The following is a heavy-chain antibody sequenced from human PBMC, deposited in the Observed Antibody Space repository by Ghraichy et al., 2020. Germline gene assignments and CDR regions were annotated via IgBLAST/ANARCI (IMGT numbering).Heavy chain of an antibody. V-gene: IGHV4-59*08. CDR1: GDSISSYS. CDR2: IYYLGNT. CDR3: ARHGPRGYCTSSNCFPRFVDV. Sequence: TLSLTCTVSGDSISSYSWAWVRQPPGKGLELIGYIYYLGNTNYNPSLKSRVTISVDTSKNQFSLKLNSVTATDTAVYYCARHGPRGYCTSSNCFPRFVDVWGQGTTVTVSS. J-gene: IGHJ6*02. D-gene: IGHD2-2*03.